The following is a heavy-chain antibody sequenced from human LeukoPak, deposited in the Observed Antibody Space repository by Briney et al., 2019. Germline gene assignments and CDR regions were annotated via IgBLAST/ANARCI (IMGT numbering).Heavy chain of an antibody. Sequence: PPETLSLTCAVYGGSFSGYYWSWIRQPPGKGLEWIGEINHSGSTNYNPSLKSRVTISVDTSKNQFSLKLSSVTAADTAVYYCARRGRSRSSDYWGQGTLVTVSS. CDR2: INHSGST. D-gene: IGHD3-10*01. J-gene: IGHJ4*02. V-gene: IGHV4-34*01. CDR3: ARRGRSRSSDY. CDR1: GGSFSGYY.